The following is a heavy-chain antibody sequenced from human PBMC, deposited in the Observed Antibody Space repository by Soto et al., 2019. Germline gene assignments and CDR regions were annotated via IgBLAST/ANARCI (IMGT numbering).Heavy chain of an antibody. CDR3: ARPYYYDGSGYES. CDR2: IGPAGDT. D-gene: IGHD3-22*01. Sequence: VQLVESGGGLVQPGGSLRLSCAASGFTFSSYDMHWVRQGIGKGLEWVSAIGPAGDTYYPGSVKGRFTISRENAKNSLYLQMNSLRAEDTAVYYCARPYYYDGSGYESWGQGTQVTVSS. CDR1: GFTFSSYD. V-gene: IGHV3-13*01. J-gene: IGHJ4*02.